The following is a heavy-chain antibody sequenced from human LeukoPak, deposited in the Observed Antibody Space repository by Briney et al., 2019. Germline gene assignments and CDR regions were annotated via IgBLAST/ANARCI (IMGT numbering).Heavy chain of an antibody. J-gene: IGHJ6*03. V-gene: IGHV1-69*05. CDR3: ARDRVSSSPYYYYMDV. CDR2: IIPIFGTA. CDR1: GGTFSSYA. D-gene: IGHD6-6*01. Sequence: ASVKVSCKASGGTFSSYAISWVRQAPGQGLEWMGGIIPIFGTATYAQKFQGRVTITTDESTSTAYMELSSLRSEDTAVYYCARDRVSSSPYYYYMDVWGKGTTVTVSS.